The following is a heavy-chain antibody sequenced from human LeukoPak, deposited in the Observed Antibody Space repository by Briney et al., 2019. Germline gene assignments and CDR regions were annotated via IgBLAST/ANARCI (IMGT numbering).Heavy chain of an antibody. V-gene: IGHV4-39*07. D-gene: IGHD3-3*01. CDR2: IYYSGST. CDR3: AREYYDFWSAPGYYYYYMDV. CDR1: GGSISSSSYY. J-gene: IGHJ6*03. Sequence: SETLSLTCTVSGGSISSSSYYWGWIRQPPGKGLEWIGNIYYSGSTYYNPSLKSRVTISVDTSKNQFSLKLSSVTAADTAVYYCAREYYDFWSAPGYYYYYMDVWGKGTTVTVSS.